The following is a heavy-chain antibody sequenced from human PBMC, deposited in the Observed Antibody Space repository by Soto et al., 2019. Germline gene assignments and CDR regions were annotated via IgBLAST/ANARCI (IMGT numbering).Heavy chain of an antibody. J-gene: IGHJ4*02. Sequence: PGGSLRLSCAASGFTFNNYAMNWVRQAPGKGLEWVSTVSGGGGSTFYAGSVKGRFTISRDNSKNTLYLQMTSLSAEDTAMYYCARDGDVNTGFGKDYWGQGT. CDR2: VSGGGGST. V-gene: IGHV3-23*01. D-gene: IGHD3-16*01. CDR3: ARDGDVNTGFGKDY. CDR1: GFTFNNYA.